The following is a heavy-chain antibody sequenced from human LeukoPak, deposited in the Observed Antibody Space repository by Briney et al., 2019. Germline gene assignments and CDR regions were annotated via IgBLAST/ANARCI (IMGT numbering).Heavy chain of an antibody. V-gene: IGHV1-2*02. Sequence: ASVKVSYKASGYTFTGYYMHWVRQAPGQGPEWMGWINPNSGGTNYAQKFQGRVTMTRDTSISTAYMELSRLRSDDTAVYYCARYDSGYDYRGIDYWGQGTLVTVSS. J-gene: IGHJ4*02. CDR1: GYTFTGYY. D-gene: IGHD5-12*01. CDR2: INPNSGGT. CDR3: ARYDSGYDYRGIDY.